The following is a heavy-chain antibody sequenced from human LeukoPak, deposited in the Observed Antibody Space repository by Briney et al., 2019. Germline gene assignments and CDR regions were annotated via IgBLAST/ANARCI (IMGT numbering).Heavy chain of an antibody. CDR2: ISAYNGYT. CDR3: ARDKAVTTEVTQHFQH. J-gene: IGHJ1*01. V-gene: IGHV1-18*01. D-gene: IGHD4-23*01. CDR1: GYTFTNYG. Sequence: ASVKVSCKASGYTFTNYGISWVRQAPGQGLEWMGWISAYNGYTDYAQKLQFRVTMTTDTSTSTAYMELWSLRSDDTAVYYCARDKAVTTEVTQHFQHWGQGTLVTVSS.